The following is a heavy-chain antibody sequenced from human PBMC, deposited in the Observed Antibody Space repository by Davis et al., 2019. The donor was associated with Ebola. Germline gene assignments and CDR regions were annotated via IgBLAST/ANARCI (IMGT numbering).Heavy chain of an antibody. CDR1: GFTFNTYW. J-gene: IGHJ4*02. Sequence: HTGGSLKISCAASGFTFNTYWIHWVRQAPGKGLVWVSRINPVGSTTNYADSVKGRFTISRDNAKNTLYLQMNSLRVEDTAVYYCARGAKDSSGYHYANDYWGQGTMVTVSS. CDR2: INPVGSTT. D-gene: IGHD3-22*01. CDR3: ARGAKDSSGYHYANDY. V-gene: IGHV3-74*01.